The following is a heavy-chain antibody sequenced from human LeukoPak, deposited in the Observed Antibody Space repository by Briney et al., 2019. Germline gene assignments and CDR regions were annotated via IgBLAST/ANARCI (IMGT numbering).Heavy chain of an antibody. J-gene: IGHJ4*02. Sequence: PSETLSLTCTVSGGSITSYYWTWIRQPPGKGLEWIGYIYYSGSTNYNPSLKSRVTISIDTSKSQFSLSLSSVTAADTAVYYCGRPSSSRPLPDSWGQGILVTVSS. CDR2: IYYSGST. D-gene: IGHD6-13*01. CDR3: GRPSSSRPLPDS. V-gene: IGHV4-59*08. CDR1: GGSITSYY.